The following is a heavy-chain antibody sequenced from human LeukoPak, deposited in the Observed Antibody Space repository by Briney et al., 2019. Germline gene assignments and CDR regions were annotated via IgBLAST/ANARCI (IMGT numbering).Heavy chain of an antibody. CDR2: IKSQTDGGTT. V-gene: IGHV3-15*01. CDR3: GGSGSYYKLDC. D-gene: IGHD3-10*01. Sequence: GGSLRLSCAASGFTFNNAWMSWVRQAPGKGLEWVGRIKSQTDGGTTDYAAPVKGRFTIPRDDSKNTLYLQMNSLKTEDTAVYYCGGSGSYYKLDCWGQGTLVTVSS. J-gene: IGHJ4*02. CDR1: GFTFNNAW.